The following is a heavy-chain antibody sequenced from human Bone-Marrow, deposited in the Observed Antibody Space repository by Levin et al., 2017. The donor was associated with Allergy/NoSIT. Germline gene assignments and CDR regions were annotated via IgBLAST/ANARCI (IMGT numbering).Heavy chain of an antibody. CDR3: ASSKGPLDY. CDR2: ITGSSGSI. J-gene: IGHJ4*02. Sequence: GGSLRLSCAASGFTFSIYSLNWVRQAPGKGLEWFSYITGSSGSIQYADSVKGRFTISRDNAKNTLYLQMNSLRDEDTAVYYCASSKGPLDYWGQGTLVTVSS. V-gene: IGHV3-48*02. CDR1: GFTFSIYS. D-gene: IGHD2-2*01.